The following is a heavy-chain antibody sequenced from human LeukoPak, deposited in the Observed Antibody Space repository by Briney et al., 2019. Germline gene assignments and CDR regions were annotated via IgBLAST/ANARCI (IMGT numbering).Heavy chain of an antibody. CDR3: ANSGGEEDDAFDI. V-gene: IGHV1-2*02. J-gene: IGHJ3*02. Sequence: ASVKVSCKASGYTFTGYYMHWVRQAPGQGLEWMGWINSKSGGTNYAQKFQGRVTMTWDTSITTAYMELSRLRSDDTAVYYCANSGGEEDDAFDIWGQGTMVTVSS. CDR2: INSKSGGT. CDR1: GYTFTGYY. D-gene: IGHD2-15*01.